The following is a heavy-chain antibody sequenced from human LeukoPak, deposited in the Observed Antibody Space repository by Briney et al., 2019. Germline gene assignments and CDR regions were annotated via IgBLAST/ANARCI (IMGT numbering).Heavy chain of an antibody. J-gene: IGHJ4*02. CDR1: GYTFTSYD. Sequence: GASVKVSCKASGYTFTSYDINWVRQATGQGLEWMGWMNPNSGNTGYAQKFQGRVTITRNTSISTAYMELSRLRSDDTAVYYCARGSVGDTMKYNYWGQGTLVTVSS. CDR3: ARGSVGDTMKYNY. D-gene: IGHD3-22*01. V-gene: IGHV1-8*03. CDR2: MNPNSGNT.